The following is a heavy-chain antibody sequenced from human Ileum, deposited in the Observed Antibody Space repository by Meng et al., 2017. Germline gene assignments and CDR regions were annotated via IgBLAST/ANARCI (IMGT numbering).Heavy chain of an antibody. V-gene: IGHV3-7*01. CDR2: INPDGSKK. J-gene: IGHJ4*02. D-gene: IGHD3-16*01. Sequence: GESLKISCAASGLTFSSYWMNWVRQAPGKGLEWVANINPDGSKKRYVDSVKGRFTISRDNAENSLYLQMRSLGAEDTAIFFWGGWGGGSNYWGQGTLVTVSS. CDR3: GGWGGGSNY. CDR1: GLTFSSYW.